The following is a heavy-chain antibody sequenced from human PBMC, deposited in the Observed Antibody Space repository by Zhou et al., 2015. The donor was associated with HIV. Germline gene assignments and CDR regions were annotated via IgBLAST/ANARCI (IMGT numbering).Heavy chain of an antibody. Sequence: QVQLVQSGAEVKKPGSSVKVSCKASGGTFSSYAISWVRQAPGQGLEWMGGIIPIFGTANYAQKFQGRVTITADESTSTAYMELSSLRSEDTAVYYCARGPRRACSSTSCYSFDYVGPGNPGPPSPQ. CDR2: IIPIFGTA. CDR1: GGTFSSYA. D-gene: IGHD2-2*01. CDR3: ARGPRRACSSTSCYSFDY. J-gene: IGHJ4*02. V-gene: IGHV1-69*12.